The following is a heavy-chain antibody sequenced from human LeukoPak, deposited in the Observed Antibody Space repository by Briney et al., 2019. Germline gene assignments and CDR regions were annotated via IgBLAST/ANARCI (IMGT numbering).Heavy chain of an antibody. CDR3: ARDPHYYYGMDV. CDR1: GGSISSYY. CDR2: IYYSGST. Sequence: PSETLSLTCTVSGGSISSYYWSWIRQPPGKGLEWIGYIYYSGSTNYNPSLKSRVTISVDTSKNQFSLKLSFVTAADTAVYYCARDPHYYYGMDVWGQGTTVTVSS. V-gene: IGHV4-59*01. J-gene: IGHJ6*02.